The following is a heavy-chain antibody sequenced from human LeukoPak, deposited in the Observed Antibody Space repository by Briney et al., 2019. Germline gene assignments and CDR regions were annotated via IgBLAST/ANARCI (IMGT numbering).Heavy chain of an antibody. D-gene: IGHD2-2*01. CDR3: ARESVVVPAAMDYYYGMDV. V-gene: IGHV4-59*12. CDR1: GGSITSYY. CDR2: IYYSGST. Sequence: SETLSLTCTVSGGSITSYYWSWIRQPPEKALEWIGYIYYSGSTNYNASLKSRVTISVDTSKNQFSLKLSSVTAADTAVYYCARESVVVPAAMDYYYGMDVWGQGTTVTVSS. J-gene: IGHJ6*02.